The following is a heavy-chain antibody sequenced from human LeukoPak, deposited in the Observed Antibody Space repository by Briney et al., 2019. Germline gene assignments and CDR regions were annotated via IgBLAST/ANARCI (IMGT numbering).Heavy chain of an antibody. D-gene: IGHD4-23*01. J-gene: IGHJ2*01. V-gene: IGHV4-34*01. CDR3: ARDSGRRGGNSYWYFDL. CDR1: GGSFSGYY. Sequence: PSETLSLTCAVYGGSFSGYYWSWIRQPPGKGLEWIGEINHSGSTNYNPSLKSRVTISVDTSKNQFSLKLSSVTAADTAVYYCARDSGRRGGNSYWYFDLWGRGALVTVSS. CDR2: INHSGST.